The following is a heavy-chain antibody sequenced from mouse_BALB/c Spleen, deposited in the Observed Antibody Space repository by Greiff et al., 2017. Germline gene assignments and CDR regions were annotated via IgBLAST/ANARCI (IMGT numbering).Heavy chain of an antibody. CDR3: ARETGSGAMDY. Sequence: EVQGVESGGGLVQPGGSRKLSCAASGFTFSSFGMHWVRQAPEKGLEWVAYISSGSSTIYYADTVKGRFTISRDNPKNTLFLQMTSLRSEDTAMYYCARETGSGAMDYWGQGTSVTVSS. CDR2: ISSGSSTI. D-gene: IGHD4-1*01. V-gene: IGHV5-17*02. CDR1: GFTFSSFG. J-gene: IGHJ4*01.